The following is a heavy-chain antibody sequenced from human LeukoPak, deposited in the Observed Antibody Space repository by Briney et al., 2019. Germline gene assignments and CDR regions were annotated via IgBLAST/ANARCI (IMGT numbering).Heavy chain of an antibody. Sequence: GSLRLSCAAAGLTVSSNYMSWARQAPGKGLEWVSAMYRSDATYYADSVKGRFTMSRDISKNTVYLQMDSLRSEDTAVYYCARDLPDQGANWGQGTLVIVSS. D-gene: IGHD1-14*01. CDR3: ARDLPDQGAN. CDR1: GLTVSSNY. J-gene: IGHJ1*01. CDR2: MYRSDAT. V-gene: IGHV3-53*01.